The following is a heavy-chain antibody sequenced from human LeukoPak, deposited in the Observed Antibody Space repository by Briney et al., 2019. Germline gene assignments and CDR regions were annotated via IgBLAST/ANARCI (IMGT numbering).Heavy chain of an antibody. Sequence: ASVKVSCKASGYTLSSNGIAWVRQAPGQGREWMGRISANNGDTSYAQKFQGRVTMTKDTSTTTAYMELRSLRSDGTAMYYCARFLVGANVFDHWGQGTLVTVSS. CDR2: ISANNGDT. V-gene: IGHV1-18*01. CDR1: GYTLSSNG. CDR3: ARFLVGANVFDH. J-gene: IGHJ4*02. D-gene: IGHD1-26*01.